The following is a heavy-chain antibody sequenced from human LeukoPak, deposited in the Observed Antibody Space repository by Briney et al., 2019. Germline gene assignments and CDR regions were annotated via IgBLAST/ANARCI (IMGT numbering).Heavy chain of an antibody. Sequence: PGGSLRLSCAASGFTFSSYWMHWVRQAPGKGLVWVSRINRDGTSTAYVDSVKGRFTISRDNAKNTLYLQMHSLRAEDTAVYYCAREGQWLTSYYCGQGTLVTV. J-gene: IGHJ4*02. D-gene: IGHD6-19*01. CDR3: AREGQWLTSYY. CDR2: INRDGTST. V-gene: IGHV3-74*01. CDR1: GFTFSSYW.